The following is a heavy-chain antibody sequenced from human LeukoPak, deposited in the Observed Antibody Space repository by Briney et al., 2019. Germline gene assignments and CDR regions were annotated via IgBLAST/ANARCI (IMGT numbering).Heavy chain of an antibody. D-gene: IGHD6-6*01. V-gene: IGHV4-34*01. CDR3: ANIAAQYFDY. Sequence: PSETLSLTCAVYGGSFSGYYWSWIRRPPGKGLEWIGEINHSGSTNYNPSLKSRVTISVDTSKNQFSLKLSSVTAADTAVYYCANIAAQYFDYWGQGTLVTVSS. J-gene: IGHJ4*02. CDR1: GGSFSGYY. CDR2: INHSGST.